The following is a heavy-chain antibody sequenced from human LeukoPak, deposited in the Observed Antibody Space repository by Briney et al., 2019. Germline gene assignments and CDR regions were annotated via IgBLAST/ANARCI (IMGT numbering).Heavy chain of an antibody. CDR2: IKQDGSEK. Sequence: PGGSLRLSCAASGFTFSSYWMSWVRQAPGKGLEWVANIKQDGSEKYYVDSVKGRFTISRDDAKNSLYLQMNSLRAEEPAVYYCARDFSYDESSGYSSYYFDYWGEGTLVTVSS. CDR3: ARDFSYDESSGYSSYYFDY. V-gene: IGHV3-7*01. CDR1: GFTFSSYW. D-gene: IGHD3-22*01. J-gene: IGHJ4*02.